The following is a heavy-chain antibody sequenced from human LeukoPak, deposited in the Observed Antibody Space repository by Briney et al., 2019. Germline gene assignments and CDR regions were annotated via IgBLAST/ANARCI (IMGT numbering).Heavy chain of an antibody. CDR1: RITICSYG. D-gene: IGHD3-10*01. J-gene: IGHJ4*02. V-gene: IGHV3-23*01. CDR3: AKDLALWFGELFVFDY. CDR2: ITGTGGGT. Sequence: GGSLRLSCTAARITICSYGMSRLRQAPGNGPEGVTTITGTGGGTYYTDSVKGRFTISRDNSKNTLYLQMNSLRAEDTAVYYCAKDLALWFGELFVFDYWGQGTLVTVSS.